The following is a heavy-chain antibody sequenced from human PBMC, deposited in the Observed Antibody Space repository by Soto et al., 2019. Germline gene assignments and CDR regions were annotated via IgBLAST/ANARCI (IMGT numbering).Heavy chain of an antibody. D-gene: IGHD3-22*01. CDR1: GFTFSSYA. Sequence: GGSLRLSCAASGFTFSSYAMSGVRQSPGKGLEWVSAISGSGGSTYYADSVKGRFTISRDNSKNTLYLQMNSLRAEDTAVYYCVAPRPSGTYYYDSSGYYPAYWGQGTLVTVSS. CDR2: ISGSGGST. V-gene: IGHV3-23*01. CDR3: VAPRPSGTYYYDSSGYYPAY. J-gene: IGHJ4*02.